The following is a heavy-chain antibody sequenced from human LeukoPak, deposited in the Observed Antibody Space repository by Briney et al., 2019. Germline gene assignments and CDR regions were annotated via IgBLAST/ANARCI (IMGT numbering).Heavy chain of an antibody. D-gene: IGHD2-21*02. CDR3: TRMTAGHDY. Sequence: PSETLSLTCAVSGVSFDDYYWSWVRQTPGKGLEWIGEINHSGYTNDSPSLKSRVTLSINTSRKQFSLNLRSVTVADTGIYYCTRMTAGHDYWGQGTLVSVSS. J-gene: IGHJ4*02. CDR1: GVSFDDYY. V-gene: IGHV4-34*01. CDR2: INHSGYT.